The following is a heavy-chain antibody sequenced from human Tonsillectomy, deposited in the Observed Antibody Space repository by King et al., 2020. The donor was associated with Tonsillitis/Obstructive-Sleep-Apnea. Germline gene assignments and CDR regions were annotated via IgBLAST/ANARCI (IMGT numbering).Heavy chain of an antibody. V-gene: IGHV3-30*18. CDR3: AKDSGGSYYSGADY. Sequence: VQLVESGGALVQPGGSLRLSCPASGFPFSSYALHGVRQAPGKGLEGGAVISFVGGNKYYADSVKGRFTISRDNSKNTLYLQMNSLRAEDTAVHYCAKDSGGSYYSGADYWGQGTLVTVSS. CDR2: ISFVGGNK. D-gene: IGHD1-26*01. J-gene: IGHJ4*02. CDR1: GFPFSSYA.